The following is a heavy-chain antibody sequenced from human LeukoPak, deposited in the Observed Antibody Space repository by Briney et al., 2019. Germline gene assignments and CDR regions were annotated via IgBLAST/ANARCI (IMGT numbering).Heavy chain of an antibody. V-gene: IGHV4-34*01. Sequence: SETLSLTCAVYGGSFSGYYWSWILQPPGKGLEWIGEINYSGSTNYNPSLKSRVTISVDTSKNQFSLKLSSVTAADTAVYYCARGGGDYYMDVWDKGTTVTVSS. J-gene: IGHJ6*03. D-gene: IGHD3-16*01. CDR3: ARGGGDYYMDV. CDR1: GGSFSGYY. CDR2: INYSGST.